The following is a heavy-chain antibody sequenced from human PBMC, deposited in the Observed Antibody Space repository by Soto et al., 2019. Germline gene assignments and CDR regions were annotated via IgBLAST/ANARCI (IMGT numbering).Heavy chain of an antibody. CDR3: AHSRSSHSSSFDLLYYYYYMDV. CDR1: GFSLSTSGVG. J-gene: IGHJ6*03. D-gene: IGHD6-13*01. V-gene: IGHV2-5*02. CDR2: IYWDDDK. Sequence: SGPTLVKPTQTLTLTCTFSGFSLSTSGVGVGWIRQPPGKALEWLALIYWDDDKRYSPSLKSRLTITKDTSKNQVVLTMTNMDPVDTATYYCAHSRSSHSSSFDLLYYYYYMDVWGKGTTVTVSS.